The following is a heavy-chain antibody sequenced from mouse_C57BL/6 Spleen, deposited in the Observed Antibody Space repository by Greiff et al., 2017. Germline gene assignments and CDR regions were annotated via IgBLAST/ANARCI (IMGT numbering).Heavy chain of an antibody. J-gene: IGHJ4*01. CDR2: INPNNGGT. D-gene: IGHD1-1*01. CDR3: ARRTVVSHYYAMDY. CDR1: GYTFTDYY. Sequence: VQLQQSGPELVKPGASVKISCKASGYTFTDYYMNWVKQSHGKSLEWIRDINPNNGGTSYNQKFKGKATLTVDKSSSTAYMELRSLTSEDSAVYYCARRTVVSHYYAMDYWGQGTSVTVSS. V-gene: IGHV1-26*01.